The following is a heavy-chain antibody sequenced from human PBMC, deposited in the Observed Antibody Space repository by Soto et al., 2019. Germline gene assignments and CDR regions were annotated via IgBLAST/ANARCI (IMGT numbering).Heavy chain of an antibody. V-gene: IGHV4-34*01. Sequence: SETLSLTCSIYSGSFSGYYWSWIRQPPGKGLEWIGEISQSGTTNYSPSLKSRVSISIDTSKKQFSLNLASVSAADTAVYYCARAPKVSGSSQTRPDFWGQGTLVTVSS. CDR1: SGSFSGYY. J-gene: IGHJ4*02. D-gene: IGHD6-6*01. CDR3: ARAPKVSGSSQTRPDF. CDR2: ISQSGTT.